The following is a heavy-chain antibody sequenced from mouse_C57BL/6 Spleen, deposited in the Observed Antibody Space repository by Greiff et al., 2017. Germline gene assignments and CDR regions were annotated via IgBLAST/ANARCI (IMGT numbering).Heavy chain of an antibody. Sequence: VQLQQSGAELVRPGASVTLSCKASGYTFTDYEMHWVKQTPVHGLEWIGAIDPETGGTAYNQKFKGKAILTADKSSSTAYMELRSLTSEDSAVYYCTRQYGSSYDYAMDYWGQGPSVTVSS. D-gene: IGHD1-1*01. CDR3: TRQYGSSYDYAMDY. CDR1: GYTFTDYE. J-gene: IGHJ4*01. CDR2: IDPETGGT. V-gene: IGHV1-15*01.